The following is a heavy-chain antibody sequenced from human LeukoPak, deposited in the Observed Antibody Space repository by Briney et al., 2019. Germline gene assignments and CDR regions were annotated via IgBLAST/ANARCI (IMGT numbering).Heavy chain of an antibody. Sequence: GGSLRLSCAASGFTFSSYAMSWVRQAPGKGLDWVPAIRGSGGSTYYADSVKGRFTISRDNSKSTLYLQMNSLRAEDTAPYYCAREEDFWSGRPFSPDYWGQGTLVSVSS. V-gene: IGHV3-23*01. D-gene: IGHD3-3*01. CDR2: IRGSGGST. J-gene: IGHJ4*02. CDR3: AREEDFWSGRPFSPDY. CDR1: GFTFSSYA.